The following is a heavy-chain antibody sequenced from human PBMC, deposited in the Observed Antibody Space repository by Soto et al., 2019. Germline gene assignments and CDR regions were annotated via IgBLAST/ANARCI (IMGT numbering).Heavy chain of an antibody. Sequence: SETLSLTCAVYGGSFSGYYWSWIRQPPGKGLEWIGEINHSGSTNYNPSLKSRVTISVDTSKNQFSLKLSSVTAADTDVYYCAGRLHSGSYYGDLDYYYYGMDVWGQGTTVTVSS. CDR2: INHSGST. CDR3: AGRLHSGSYYGDLDYYYYGMDV. D-gene: IGHD1-26*01. V-gene: IGHV4-34*01. J-gene: IGHJ6*02. CDR1: GGSFSGYY.